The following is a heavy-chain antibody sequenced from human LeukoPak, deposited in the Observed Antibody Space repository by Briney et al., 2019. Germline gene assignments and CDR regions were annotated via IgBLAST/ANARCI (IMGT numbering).Heavy chain of an antibody. CDR1: GFTFSIYS. D-gene: IGHD2-2*01. Sequence: GGSLRLSCAASGFTFSIYSMNWVRQAPGKGLEWVANIKQDGGAMYYVDSVKGRFTVSRDNAKNSLYLQMNSLRAEDTAVYYCARDLSSTSSYAMDVWGQGTTVTVSS. V-gene: IGHV3-7*05. J-gene: IGHJ6*02. CDR3: ARDLSSTSSYAMDV. CDR2: IKQDGGAM.